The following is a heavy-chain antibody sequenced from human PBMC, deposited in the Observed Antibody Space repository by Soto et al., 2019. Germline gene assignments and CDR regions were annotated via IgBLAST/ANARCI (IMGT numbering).Heavy chain of an antibody. CDR3: ARVTSMVRGVIDNWFDP. V-gene: IGHV1-69*01. J-gene: IGHJ5*02. Sequence: QVPLVQSGAEVKKPGSSVTVSCKASGGTFSSYAIHWVRQAPGQGLEWMGGIIPMYGPAKYEQRFQGRVTITADESTTTVYMELTSLTSQATAVYYCARVTSMVRGVIDNWFDPWGHGTLVTVSS. CDR2: IIPMYGPA. D-gene: IGHD3-10*01. CDR1: GGTFSSYA.